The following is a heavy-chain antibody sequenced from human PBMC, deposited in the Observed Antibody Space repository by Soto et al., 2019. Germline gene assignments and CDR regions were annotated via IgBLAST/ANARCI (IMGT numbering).Heavy chain of an antibody. J-gene: IGHJ3*02. V-gene: IGHV1-69*06. CDR3: AREVYFSHRRDYKSFDS. CDR2: ISPIFGTA. Sequence: QVQLVQSGAEVKKPGTSVKVSCKGSGGTFSSYTIIWVRQSPGQGLEWMGGISPIFGTANYAQKFQGRVTLTADKAANTVYMERSRLRSEDTALYYCAREVYFSHRRDYKSFDSWGQGTTVHVSS. CDR1: GGTFSSYT. D-gene: IGHD3-16*01.